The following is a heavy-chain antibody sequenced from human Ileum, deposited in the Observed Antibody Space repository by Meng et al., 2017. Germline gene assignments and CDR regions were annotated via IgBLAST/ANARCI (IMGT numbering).Heavy chain of an antibody. Sequence: GGSLRLSCAASGFTFSSYAMSWVRQAPGKGLEWVSGICKSGQNTYYADSVRGRFSISRDNSRDTLYLHMNSLRDEDMAIYYCAKDNTNWYFDLWGRGTLVTVSS. CDR1: GFTFSSYA. D-gene: IGHD3-3*01. CDR3: AKDNTNWYFDL. J-gene: IGHJ2*01. V-gene: IGHV3-23*01. CDR2: ICKSGQNT.